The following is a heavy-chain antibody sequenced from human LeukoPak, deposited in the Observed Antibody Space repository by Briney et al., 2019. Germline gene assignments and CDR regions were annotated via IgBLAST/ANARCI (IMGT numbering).Heavy chain of an antibody. CDR3: ARDLMFLDPRRGGYYYYMDV. J-gene: IGHJ6*03. Sequence: SETLSLTCAVYGGSFSGYYWSWIRQPPGKGLEWIGEINHSGSTNYNPSLKSLVTISVDTSKNQFSLKLSSVTAADTAVYYCARDLMFLDPRRGGYYYYMDVWGKGTTVTVSS. D-gene: IGHD3/OR15-3a*01. CDR2: INHSGST. V-gene: IGHV4-34*01. CDR1: GGSFSGYY.